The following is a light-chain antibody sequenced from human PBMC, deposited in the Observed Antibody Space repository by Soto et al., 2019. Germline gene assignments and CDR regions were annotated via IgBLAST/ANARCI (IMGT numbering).Light chain of an antibody. CDR2: HAS. J-gene: IGKJ3*01. CDR3: QQYHNWPLT. CDR1: QSVSIN. V-gene: IGKV3-15*01. Sequence: EIVMSESPATLYVSPGERATLSCRASQSVSINLAWYQQKPGQAPRLLSYHASTRATDTPARFSGSGSGTEFTLTISSLQSEDFAVYYCQQYHNWPLTFGPGTKVDIK.